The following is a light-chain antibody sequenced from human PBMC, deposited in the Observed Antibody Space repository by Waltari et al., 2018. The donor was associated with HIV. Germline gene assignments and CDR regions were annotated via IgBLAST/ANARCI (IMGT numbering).Light chain of an antibody. CDR2: DVS. V-gene: IGLV2-14*01. CDR1: SRDVGGYNH. J-gene: IGLJ2*01. CDR3: SSYTSSSTLYVV. Sequence: QSALTQPAPVSGSPGQSITLSCTGTSRDVGGYNHVSSYQQHPGKAPKLMIYDVSYRPSGVSNRFSGSKSGNTASLTISGLQAEDEADYYCSSYTSSSTLYVVFGGGTKLTVL.